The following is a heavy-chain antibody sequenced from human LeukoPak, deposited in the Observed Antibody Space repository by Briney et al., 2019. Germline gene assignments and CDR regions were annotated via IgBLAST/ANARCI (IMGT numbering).Heavy chain of an antibody. Sequence: GGSLRLSCIASGFTFSSDWMNWVRQAPGKGLEWVANINQDGSVTNYVDSVKGRFTISRDNAKNSLYLQMNGLRAEDTAVYYCARDPDPIDGANFHYWGQGTLVTVSS. CDR2: INQDGSVT. D-gene: IGHD5-24*01. J-gene: IGHJ4*02. CDR3: ARDPDPIDGANFHY. V-gene: IGHV3-7*01. CDR1: GFTFSSDW.